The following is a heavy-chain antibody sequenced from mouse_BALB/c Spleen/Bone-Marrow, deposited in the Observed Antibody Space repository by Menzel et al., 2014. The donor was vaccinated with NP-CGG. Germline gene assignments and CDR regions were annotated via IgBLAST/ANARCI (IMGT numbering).Heavy chain of an antibody. CDR3: ARMHYYGYVAY. CDR1: GFDFSRYW. J-gene: IGHJ3*01. V-gene: IGHV4-1*02. D-gene: IGHD1-2*01. Sequence: EVQLQESGGGLVQPGGSLKLSCAASGFDFSRYWMSWVRQAPGKGLEWIGEINPDSSTINYTPSLKDKFIISKDNAKNTLYLQMSKVRSEDTALYYCARMHYYGYVAYWGQGTLVTVSA. CDR2: INPDSSTI.